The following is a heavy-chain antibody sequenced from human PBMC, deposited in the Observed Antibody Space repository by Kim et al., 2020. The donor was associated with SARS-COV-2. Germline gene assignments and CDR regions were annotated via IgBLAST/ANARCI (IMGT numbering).Heavy chain of an antibody. CDR3: ARGYSR. Sequence: SETLSLTCAVYGGSFSGYSWSWIRQPPGKGLEWIGEINQSGSTNYNSSLKSRVTISVDTSKNQFSLKLSSVSAADTGVYYCARGYSRWGQGTLVTVSS. J-gene: IGHJ4*02. CDR1: GGSFSGYS. D-gene: IGHD6-13*01. V-gene: IGHV4-34*01. CDR2: INQSGST.